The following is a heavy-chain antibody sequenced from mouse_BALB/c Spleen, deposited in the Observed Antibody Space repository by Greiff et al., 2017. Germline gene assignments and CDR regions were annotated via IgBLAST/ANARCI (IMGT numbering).Heavy chain of an antibody. CDR2: ISSGGST. CDR1: GFTFSSYA. V-gene: IGHV5-6-5*01. D-gene: IGHD2-4*01. CDR3: ARGLYDYGGFDY. J-gene: IGHJ2*01. Sequence: EVKVVESGGGLVKPGGSLKLSCAASGFTFSSYAMSWVRQTPEKRLEWVASISSGGSTYYPDSVKGRFTISRDNARNILYLQMSSLRSEDTAMYYCARGLYDYGGFDYWGQGTTLTVSS.